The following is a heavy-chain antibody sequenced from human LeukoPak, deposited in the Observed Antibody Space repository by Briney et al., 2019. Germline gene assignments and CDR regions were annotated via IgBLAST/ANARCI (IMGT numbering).Heavy chain of an antibody. D-gene: IGHD5-18*01. CDR3: ARARWIQLWLSGFAY. V-gene: IGHV3-20*04. J-gene: IGHJ4*02. CDR2: INWNGGST. Sequence: GGSLRLSCAASGFTFDDYGMSWVRQAPGKGLEWVSGINWNGGSTGYADSVKGRFTISRDNAKNSLYLQMNSLRAEDTALYYCARARWIQLWLSGFAYWGQGTLVTVSS. CDR1: GFTFDDYG.